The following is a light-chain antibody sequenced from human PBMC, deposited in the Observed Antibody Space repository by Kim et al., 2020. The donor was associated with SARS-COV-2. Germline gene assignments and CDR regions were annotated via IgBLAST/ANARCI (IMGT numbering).Light chain of an antibody. CDR1: QSVISS. CDR2: GAS. Sequence: IVMTQSPATLSVSPGERATLSCRASQSVISSLAWYQQKPGQAPRLLIYGASTRATGIPARFSDSGSGTEFTLAISSLQSEDFALYYCQQYNAWPYTFGQGTKLEF. V-gene: IGKV3-15*01. J-gene: IGKJ2*01. CDR3: QQYNAWPYT.